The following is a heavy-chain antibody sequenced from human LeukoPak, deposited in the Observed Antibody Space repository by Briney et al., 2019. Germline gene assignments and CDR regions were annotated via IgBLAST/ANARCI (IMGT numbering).Heavy chain of an antibody. Sequence: PSETLSLTCTVSGGSISSYYWSRIRQPPGRGLEWIGYIYYSGSTNYNPSLKSRVTISVDTSKNQFSLKLSSVTAADTAVYYCARGRAAAPSGWFDPWGQGTLVTVSS. CDR3: ARGRAAAPSGWFDP. V-gene: IGHV4-59*01. CDR1: GGSISSYY. CDR2: IYYSGST. D-gene: IGHD6-13*01. J-gene: IGHJ5*02.